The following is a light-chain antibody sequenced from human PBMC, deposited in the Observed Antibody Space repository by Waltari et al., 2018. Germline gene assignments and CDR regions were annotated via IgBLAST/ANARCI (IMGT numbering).Light chain of an antibody. J-gene: IGKJ2*01. Sequence: DIVMTQSPDSLAVSLGERVTINCRSRQNLLYNSETKNYLAWVQQKPGQPPKLLIYWASTRESGVPDRFSGSGSGTEFTLTISSLQAADVAVYYCQQCYSTPYTFGQGTKLEIK. CDR1: QNLLYNSETKNY. CDR3: QQCYSTPYT. CDR2: WAS. V-gene: IGKV4-1*01.